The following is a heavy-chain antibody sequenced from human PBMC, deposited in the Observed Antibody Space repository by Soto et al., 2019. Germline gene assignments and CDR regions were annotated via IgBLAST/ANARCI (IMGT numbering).Heavy chain of an antibody. Sequence: QVQLVESGGGVVQPGRSLRLSCAASGFTFSSYAMHWVRQAPGKGLEWVAVISYDGSNKYYADSVKGRFTISRDYSKNTLYLQMNSLRAEDTAVYYCARGGGSSSSLYYHYGMDVWGQGTTVTVSS. V-gene: IGHV3-30-3*01. CDR3: ARGGGSSSSLYYHYGMDV. CDR1: GFTFSSYA. D-gene: IGHD6-6*01. J-gene: IGHJ6*02. CDR2: ISYDGSNK.